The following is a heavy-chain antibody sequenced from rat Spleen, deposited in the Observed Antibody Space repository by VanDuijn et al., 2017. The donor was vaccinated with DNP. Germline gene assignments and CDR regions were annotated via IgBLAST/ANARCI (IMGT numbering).Heavy chain of an antibody. CDR2: INQDGRTI. CDR3: VREAFGVDY. J-gene: IGHJ2*01. CDR1: GFNFNDYW. Sequence: EVKLVESGGGLVQPGRSLKLSCAASGFNFNDYWMGWVRQAPGKGLEWIGEINQDGRTIKYIPSLKDKITISRDNAQNTLYLQMSKLGSEDTAIYYCVREAFGVDYWGQGVMVTVSS. V-gene: IGHV4-2*01. D-gene: IGHD4-3*01.